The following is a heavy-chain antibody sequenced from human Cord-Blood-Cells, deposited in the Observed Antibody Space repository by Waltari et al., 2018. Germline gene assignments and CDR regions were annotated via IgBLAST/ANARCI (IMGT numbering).Heavy chain of an antibody. CDR3: ASPPLIAAADYYFDY. CDR2: IIPIFGTA. Sequence: QVQLVQSGAEVKKPGSSVKVSCKASGGTFSSYAISWVRQAPGQGLEWMGGIIPIFGTANDAQKFQGRVTITADESTSTAYMELSSLRSEDTAVYYCASPPLIAAADYYFDYWGQGTLVTVSS. CDR1: GGTFSSYA. V-gene: IGHV1-69*01. D-gene: IGHD6-13*01. J-gene: IGHJ4*02.